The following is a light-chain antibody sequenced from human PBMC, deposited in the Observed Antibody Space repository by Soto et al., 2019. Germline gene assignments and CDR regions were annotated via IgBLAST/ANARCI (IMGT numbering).Light chain of an antibody. CDR1: SSDVGGYNY. J-gene: IGLJ3*02. CDR2: EVS. CDR3: SSYAGSNILM. Sequence: QSALTQPPSASGSPGQSVTISCTGTSSDVGGYNYVSWYQQHPGKAPNLIIYEVSKRPSGVPDRFSGSKSGNTASLTVSGLQAEDEADYCCSSYAGSNILMFGGGTKLTVL. V-gene: IGLV2-8*01.